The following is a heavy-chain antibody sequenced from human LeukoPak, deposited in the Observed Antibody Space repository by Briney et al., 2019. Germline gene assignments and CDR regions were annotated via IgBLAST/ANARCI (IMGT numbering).Heavy chain of an antibody. J-gene: IGHJ3*02. CDR2: ISYDGSNK. Sequence: PGGSLRLSCAASGFTFSSYGMHWVRQAPGKGLEWVAVISYDGSNKYYADSVKGRFTISRDNSKNTLYLQMNSLRAEDTAVYYCAKSETTVTTLAAFDIWGQGTMVIVSS. D-gene: IGHD4-17*01. CDR3: AKSETTVTTLAAFDI. V-gene: IGHV3-30*18. CDR1: GFTFSSYG.